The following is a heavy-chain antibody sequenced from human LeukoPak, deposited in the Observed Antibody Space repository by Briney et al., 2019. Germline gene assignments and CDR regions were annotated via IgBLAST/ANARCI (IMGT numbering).Heavy chain of an antibody. CDR1: GGSFRGYY. CDR3: ASSYCSSTTCYDC. D-gene: IGHD2-2*01. V-gene: IGHV4-34*01. Sequence: SETLSLTCAAYGGSFRGYYWRWIRQPPGKGLDWIGEINHSGITKYNPSLKSRATMSVDTSKNQFSLKLTSVTAADTAVYYCASSYCSSTTCYDCWGQGTLVTVSS. CDR2: INHSGIT. J-gene: IGHJ4*02.